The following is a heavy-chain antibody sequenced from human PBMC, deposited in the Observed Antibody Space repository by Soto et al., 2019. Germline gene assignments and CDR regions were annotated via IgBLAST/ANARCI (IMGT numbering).Heavy chain of an antibody. D-gene: IGHD3-22*01. CDR2: INPSGGST. V-gene: IGHV1-46*01. CDR3: AREREYYDSSGYYYGSGAFDI. Sequence: ASVKVSCKASGYTFTSYYMHWVRQAPGQGLEWMGIINPSGGSTSYAQKFRGRVTMTRDTSTSTVYMELSSLRSEDTAVYYCAREREYYDSSGYYYGSGAFDIWGQGTMVTVSS. CDR1: GYTFTSYY. J-gene: IGHJ3*02.